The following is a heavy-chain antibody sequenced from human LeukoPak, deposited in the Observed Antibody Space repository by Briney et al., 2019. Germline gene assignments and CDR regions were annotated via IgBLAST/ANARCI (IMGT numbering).Heavy chain of an antibody. CDR3: ALHGSSASALDY. CDR1: GYGFNNYW. Sequence: ESLKIFRYGFGYGFNNYWHGRVRQMSGKGLEWMEIIYPWYSDTRYSPSFQGQVTISADKSISTAYLQWSSLKASDTAMYYYALHGSSASALDYWGQGTLVTVSS. V-gene: IGHV5-51*01. J-gene: IGHJ4*02. CDR2: IYPWYSDT.